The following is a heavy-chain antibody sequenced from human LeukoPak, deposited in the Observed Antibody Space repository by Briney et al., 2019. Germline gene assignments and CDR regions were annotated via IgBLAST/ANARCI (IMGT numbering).Heavy chain of an antibody. CDR2: INPSGGTT. CDR3: ARDRRKGYCGGDCYSGYWYFDL. Sequence: ASVKVSCKASGYTFTSYYIHWVRQAPGQGLEWMGIINPSGGTTNYAQKFQGRVTMTRDTSTSTVYMELSGLTSEDTAVYYCARDRRKGYCGGDCYSGYWYFDLWGRGTLVSVS. V-gene: IGHV1-46*01. J-gene: IGHJ2*01. CDR1: GYTFTSYY. D-gene: IGHD2-21*02.